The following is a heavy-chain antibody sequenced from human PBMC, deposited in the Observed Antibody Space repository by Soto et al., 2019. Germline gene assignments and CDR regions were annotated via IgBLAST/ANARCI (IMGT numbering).Heavy chain of an antibody. CDR2: IYWADDK. V-gene: IGHV2-5*02. D-gene: IGHD2-21*02. CDR1: GFSLSTTGVA. Sequence: QITLKESGPTLVKPTQTLTLTCTFSGFSLSTTGVAVGWIRQPPGNALEWLALIYWADDKRYNPSLNSRLTRTKDSSKNQVVLALPNMDPVDTATYYCVQSRCGGDCLQSYSSHSYYGLDVWGQGTTVTVSS. J-gene: IGHJ6*02. CDR3: VQSRCGGDCLQSYSSHSYYGLDV.